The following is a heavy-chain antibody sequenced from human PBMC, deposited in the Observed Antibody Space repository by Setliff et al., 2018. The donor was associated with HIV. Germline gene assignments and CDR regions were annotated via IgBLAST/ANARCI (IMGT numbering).Heavy chain of an antibody. D-gene: IGHD7-27*01. CDR2: VHPSDSDT. CDR3: ARFTGDPGPFDY. Sequence: RGESLKISCEGSGYSLTSQWIAWVRQMPGKGLEWMGIVHPSDSDTRYSPSFQGQVTISVDKSINTAYLQWSSLKTSDTAIYYCARFTGDPGPFDYWGQGTLVTAPQ. V-gene: IGHV5-51*01. CDR1: GYSLTSQW. J-gene: IGHJ4*02.